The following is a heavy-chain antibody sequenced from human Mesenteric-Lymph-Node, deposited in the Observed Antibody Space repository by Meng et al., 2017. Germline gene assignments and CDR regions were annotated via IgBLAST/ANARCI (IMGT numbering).Heavy chain of an antibody. V-gene: IGHV4-38-2*02. J-gene: IGHJ5*02. CDR1: GYSISNGYY. CDR3: ARDGSHCVSSTCSSYFDP. D-gene: IGHD2-2*01. Sequence: SETLSLTCTVSGYSISNGYYWNWIRQSPGTGLECIGSIYPSGTTFLNPSLKSRVALSVDASKNQISLNLNSVTAADTAVYYCARDGSHCVSSTCSSYFDPWGQGTQVTVSS. CDR2: IYPSGTT.